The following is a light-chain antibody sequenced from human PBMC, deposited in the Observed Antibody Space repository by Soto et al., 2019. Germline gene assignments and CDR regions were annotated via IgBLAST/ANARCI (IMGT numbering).Light chain of an antibody. V-gene: IGLV2-14*01. CDR2: EVN. CDR3: SSFTSGTSRYV. J-gene: IGLJ1*01. CDR1: RSDVGGFNY. Sequence: QSALTQPASVSGSPGQSVTISRTGTRSDVGGFNYVSWYQQHPGKAPKLVIFEVNNRPSGISNRFFGSKSDNTASLTISGLQAEDEADYYCSSFTSGTSRYVFGTGTKVTVL.